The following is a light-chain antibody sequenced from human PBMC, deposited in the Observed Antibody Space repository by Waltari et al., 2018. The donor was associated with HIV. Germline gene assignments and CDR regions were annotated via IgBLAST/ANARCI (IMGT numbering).Light chain of an antibody. Sequence: IHMTQSPATLSASVGDRVTITCRASQDIAIWLAWDQQRPGKAPKLLISKASTSESWVPARFSGRGSGTDFTLTITSLQPDDFATYHCLQYSDFSGTFGQGTKVEVK. CDR3: LQYSDFSGT. CDR1: QDIAIW. CDR2: KAS. V-gene: IGKV1-5*03. J-gene: IGKJ1*01.